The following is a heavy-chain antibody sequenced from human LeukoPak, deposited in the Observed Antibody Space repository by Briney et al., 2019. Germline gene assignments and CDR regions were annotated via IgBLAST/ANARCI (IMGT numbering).Heavy chain of an antibody. Sequence: GGSLRLSCAASGFTFSSYAMSWVRQAPGKRLEWVSAISGSGGSTYYADSVKGRFTISRDNAKNTLYLQMNSLRAEDTAVYYCAREIYFDYYFDYWGQGTLVTVSS. CDR1: GFTFSSYA. J-gene: IGHJ4*02. CDR2: ISGSGGST. CDR3: AREIYFDYYFDY. D-gene: IGHD3-22*01. V-gene: IGHV3-23*01.